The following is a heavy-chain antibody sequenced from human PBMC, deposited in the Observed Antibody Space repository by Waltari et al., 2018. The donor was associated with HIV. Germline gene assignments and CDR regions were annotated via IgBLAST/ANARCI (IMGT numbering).Heavy chain of an antibody. J-gene: IGHJ4*02. Sequence: QVHLVQSGAEVTKPGASWKVSCKGFGYTFTSSGISWVRQAPGQGLEWMGWISPYNGNTNYAQKLRGRVTMTTDTSTSTAYMELISLTSDDTAVYYCARGGMSGTGVDYWGQGTLVTVSS. CDR2: ISPYNGNT. V-gene: IGHV1-18*01. CDR3: ARGGMSGTGVDY. D-gene: IGHD1-1*01. CDR1: GYTFTSSG.